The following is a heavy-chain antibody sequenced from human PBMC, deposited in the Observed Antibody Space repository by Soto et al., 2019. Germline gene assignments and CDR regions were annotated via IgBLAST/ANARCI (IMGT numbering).Heavy chain of an antibody. J-gene: IGHJ6*02. CDR2: INHSGST. V-gene: IGHV4-34*01. CDR3: ARGRNWNYYNYYGMDV. D-gene: IGHD1-1*01. Sequence: SETLSLTCAVYGGSFSGYYWSWIRQPPGKGLEWIGEINHSGSTNYNPSLKSRVTISVDTSKNQFSLELSSVTAADTAVYYCARGRNWNYYNYYGMDVWGQGTTVTVSS. CDR1: GGSFSGYY.